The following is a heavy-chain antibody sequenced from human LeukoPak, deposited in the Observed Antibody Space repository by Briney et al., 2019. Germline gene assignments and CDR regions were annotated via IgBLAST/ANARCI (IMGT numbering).Heavy chain of an antibody. CDR2: IIPIFVIA. V-gene: IGHV1-69*04. D-gene: IGHD3-10*01. CDR1: GGTFSSYA. Sequence: SVKVSCKASGGTFSSYAISWVRQAPGQGLELMGRIIPIFVIANYAQKFQGRVTITADKSTSTAYMELSSLRSEDTAVYYCARGGSSVLREGMDVWGQGTTVTVSS. CDR3: ARGGSSVLREGMDV. J-gene: IGHJ6*02.